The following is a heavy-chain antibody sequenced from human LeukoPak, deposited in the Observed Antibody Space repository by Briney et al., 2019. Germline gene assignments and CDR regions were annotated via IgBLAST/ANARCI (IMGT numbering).Heavy chain of an antibody. Sequence: GRSLRLSCAASGFTFSSYAMHWVRQAPGKGLEWEAVISYDGSNKYYADSVKGRFTISRDNAKNSLYLQMISLRAEDTAVYKCARIGYSSSSLDFWGRGTLVTVSS. J-gene: IGHJ4*02. CDR3: ARIGYSSSSLDF. CDR2: ISYDGSNK. CDR1: GFTFSSYA. V-gene: IGHV3-30*04. D-gene: IGHD6-6*01.